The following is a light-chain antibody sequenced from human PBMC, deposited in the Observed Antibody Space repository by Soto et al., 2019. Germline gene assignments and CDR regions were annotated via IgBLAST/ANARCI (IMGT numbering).Light chain of an antibody. CDR1: SSDVGGYDF. CDR2: DVN. V-gene: IGLV2-14*01. CDR3: CSYTSSHTRV. J-gene: IGLJ1*01. Sequence: QSALTQPASVPGSPGQSITISCTGTSSDVGGYDFVSWYQHHPGKAPKLIIYDVNNRPSGLSNRFSGSKSGNTASLTISGLQNEDEADYYCCSYTSSHTRVFGTGTKVTVL.